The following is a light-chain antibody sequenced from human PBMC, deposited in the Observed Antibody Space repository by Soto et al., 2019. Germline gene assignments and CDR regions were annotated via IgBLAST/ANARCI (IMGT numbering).Light chain of an antibody. CDR2: DAS. V-gene: IGKV1-5*01. J-gene: IGKJ1*01. Sequence: DVRMTVAQCKVVDFGGDSVSITSRASQGIVRWLAWYQQKTGKAPKLLIYDASSLESGVPSRFSGSGAGTEFTLTISSLQPDDFATYYCQHYYGFSRTFGQGTKV. CDR1: QGIVRW. CDR3: QHYYGFSRT.